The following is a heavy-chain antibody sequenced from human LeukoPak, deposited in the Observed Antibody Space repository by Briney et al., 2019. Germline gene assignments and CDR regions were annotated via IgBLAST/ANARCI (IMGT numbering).Heavy chain of an antibody. Sequence: SETLSLTCTVSGGSISSYYWTWIRQPPGKGLEWIGYINYSGSTNYNPSLKSRVTNSVDTSKNQFSLKLSSVTAADTAVYYCARSRLGSITMIVVVTTYYFDYWGQGTLVTVSS. J-gene: IGHJ4*02. CDR2: INYSGST. CDR1: GGSISSYY. D-gene: IGHD3-22*01. V-gene: IGHV4-59*08. CDR3: ARSRLGSITMIVVVTTYYFDY.